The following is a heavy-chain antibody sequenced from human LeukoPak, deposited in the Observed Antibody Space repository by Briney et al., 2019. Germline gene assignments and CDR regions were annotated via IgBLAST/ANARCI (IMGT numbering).Heavy chain of an antibody. CDR3: ARRGGGSGSYDY. V-gene: IGHV4-4*09. Sequence: SETLSLTCTVSGGSISRYYWSWIRQPPGKGLEWIGYIQNSGSTNHNPSLKSRVTISVDTSNNQFSLKLSSVTAADTAVYYCARRGGGSGSYDYWGPGTQVTVSS. D-gene: IGHD3-10*01. J-gene: IGHJ4*02. CDR2: IQNSGST. CDR1: GGSISRYY.